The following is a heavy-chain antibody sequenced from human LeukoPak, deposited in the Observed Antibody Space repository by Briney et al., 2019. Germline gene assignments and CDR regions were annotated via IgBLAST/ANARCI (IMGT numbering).Heavy chain of an antibody. D-gene: IGHD3-9*01. CDR1: GYTFTIYG. CDR2: ISAYNGNT. Sequence: GASVKVSCKASGYTFTIYGISWVRQAPGQGLEWMGWISAYNGNTNYAQKLQGRVTMTTDTSTSTAYMDLRSLRSADTAVYYCARGHYDILTGSPGYVYWGQGTLVTVSS. J-gene: IGHJ4*02. CDR3: ARGHYDILTGSPGYVY. V-gene: IGHV1-18*01.